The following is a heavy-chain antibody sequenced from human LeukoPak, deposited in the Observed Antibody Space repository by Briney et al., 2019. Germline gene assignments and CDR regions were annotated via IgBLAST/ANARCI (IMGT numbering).Heavy chain of an antibody. V-gene: IGHV3-21*01. CDR1: GFTFSSYS. Sequence: GGSLRLSCAASGFTFSSYSMNWVRQAPGKGLEWVSSISSSSSYIYYADSVKGRFTISRDNAKNSLYLQMNSLRAEDTAVYYCAKDKQQLAYFDSWGQGTLVTVSS. CDR3: AKDKQQLAYFDS. D-gene: IGHD6-13*01. CDR2: ISSSSSYI. J-gene: IGHJ4*02.